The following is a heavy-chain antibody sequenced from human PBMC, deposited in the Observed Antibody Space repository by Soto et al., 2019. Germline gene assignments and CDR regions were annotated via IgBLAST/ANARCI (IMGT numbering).Heavy chain of an antibody. Sequence: ASVKVSCKASGYTFTSYGISWVRQAPGQGLEWMGWISAYNGNTNYAQKLQGRVTMTTDTSTSTVYMELRSLRSDDTAVYYCARDRSIVATIADSDYWGQGTLVTVSS. D-gene: IGHD5-12*01. CDR2: ISAYNGNT. CDR1: GYTFTSYG. V-gene: IGHV1-18*01. CDR3: ARDRSIVATIADSDY. J-gene: IGHJ4*02.